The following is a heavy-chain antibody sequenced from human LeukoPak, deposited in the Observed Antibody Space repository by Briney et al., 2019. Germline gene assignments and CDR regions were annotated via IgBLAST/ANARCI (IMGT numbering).Heavy chain of an antibody. D-gene: IGHD2-21*01. Sequence: SETLSLTCAVYGGSFSGNYWSWIRQPPGKGLEWVGEINHSGSTNYNPSLKSRVTISVDTSKNQFSLKLSSVTAADTAVYYCARGEFLFYYYGMDVWGQGTTVTVSS. CDR3: ARGEFLFYYYGMDV. CDR1: GGSFSGNY. V-gene: IGHV4-34*01. CDR2: INHSGST. J-gene: IGHJ6*02.